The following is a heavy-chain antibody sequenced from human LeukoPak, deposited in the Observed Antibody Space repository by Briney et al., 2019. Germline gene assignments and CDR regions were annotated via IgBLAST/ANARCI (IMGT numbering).Heavy chain of an antibody. Sequence: GRSLRLSWAASGFTFSSYGMHCARHPASKGLEWVAVIWYDGSNKYYADSVKGRFTISRDNSKNTLYLQMNSLRAEDTAVYYCASPRGYSGYDLVYWGQGTLVTVSS. CDR2: IWYDGSNK. J-gene: IGHJ4*02. CDR1: GFTFSSYG. CDR3: ASPRGYSGYDLVY. D-gene: IGHD5-12*01. V-gene: IGHV3-33*01.